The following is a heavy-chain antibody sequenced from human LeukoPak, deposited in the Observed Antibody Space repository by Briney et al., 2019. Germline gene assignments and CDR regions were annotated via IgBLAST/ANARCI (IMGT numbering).Heavy chain of an antibody. J-gene: IGHJ5*02. V-gene: IGHV3-21*01. Sequence: GGSLRLSCAASGFTFSDYYMNWIRQAPGKGLEWVSSISSSSSYIYYADSVKGRFTISRDNAKNSLYLQMNSLRAEDTAVYYCARSTTQKRMVRGVIAVSNWFDPWGQGTLVTVSS. CDR1: GFTFSDYY. D-gene: IGHD3-10*01. CDR2: ISSSSSYI. CDR3: ARSTTQKRMVRGVIAVSNWFDP.